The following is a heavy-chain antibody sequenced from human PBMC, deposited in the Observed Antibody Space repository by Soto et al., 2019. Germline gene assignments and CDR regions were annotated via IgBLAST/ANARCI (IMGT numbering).Heavy chain of an antibody. CDR2: TYTDGST. CDR3: GRGPRSSGDCCPVHY. D-gene: IGHD2-21*02. J-gene: IGHJ4*02. Sequence: EVQLVESGGDLIQPGGSLRLSCAASGFSVSSNYMTWVRQAPGKGLERVSFTYTDGSTYYADSVKGRFTISGDSSKNTLSLQMHSLRVEDTAVYYCGRGPRSSGDCCPVHYWGQGTLVIVSS. CDR1: GFSVSSNY. V-gene: IGHV3-53*01.